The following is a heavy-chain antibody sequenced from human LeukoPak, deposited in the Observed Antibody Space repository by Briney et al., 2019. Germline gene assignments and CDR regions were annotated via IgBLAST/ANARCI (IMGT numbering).Heavy chain of an antibody. D-gene: IGHD4-17*01. CDR1: DDSFNTHY. V-gene: IGHV4-59*11. CDR3: ARDPTTVTKGFDV. Sequence: SETLSLTCSVSDDSFNTHYCTWIRHPPGKGLEWIGYISSIGSTNYNPSLKSRVTITIDTSKKQFSLKMTSVTAADTAVYYCARDPTTVTKGFDVWGQGTMVTVSS. CDR2: ISSIGST. J-gene: IGHJ3*01.